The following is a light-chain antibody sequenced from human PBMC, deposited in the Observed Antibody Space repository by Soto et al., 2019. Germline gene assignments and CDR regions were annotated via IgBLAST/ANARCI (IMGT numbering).Light chain of an antibody. CDR3: QQRSYPIT. V-gene: IGKV3-20*01. J-gene: IGKJ5*01. CDR1: QSVSSSY. Sequence: EIVLTQSPGTLSLSPGERATLSCGASQSVSSSYLAWYQQKPGQAPRLLIYGASSRATGIPVRFSGSGSDSDFTLTISSLEPEDFAVYYCQQRSYPITFGQGTRLEIK. CDR2: GAS.